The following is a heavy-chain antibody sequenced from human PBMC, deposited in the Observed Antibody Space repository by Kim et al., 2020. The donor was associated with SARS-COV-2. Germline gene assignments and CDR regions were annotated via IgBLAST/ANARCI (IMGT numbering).Heavy chain of an antibody. CDR3: AHGIGADGMDLNCLDV. Sequence: SETLSLTCNDSGGTVSRGSYHRSRIGQSTGKGPAWTGYSHYSGRTKYNSSPKSRVPISVDTATNQLALKLSTVTATDTARCNCAHGIGADGMDLNCLDV. CDR2: SHYSGRT. D-gene: IGHD6-13*01. V-gene: IGHV4-61*01. CDR1: GGTVSRGSYH. J-gene: IGHJ6*01.